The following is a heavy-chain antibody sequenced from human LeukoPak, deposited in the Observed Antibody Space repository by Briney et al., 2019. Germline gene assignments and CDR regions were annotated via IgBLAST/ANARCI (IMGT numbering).Heavy chain of an antibody. Sequence: GGSLRLSCAASGFTFTNAWMSWVPQAPGKGLEWVGRIKSRVSGGTTDYAAPVKGRFTISRDDSKNTLHLQMDSLRTEDTAVYYCTSDLPGGYSNYFDDWGQGTLVTVSS. J-gene: IGHJ4*02. CDR2: IKSRVSGGTT. D-gene: IGHD4-23*01. CDR1: GFTFTNAW. V-gene: IGHV3-15*01. CDR3: TSDLPGGYSNYFDD.